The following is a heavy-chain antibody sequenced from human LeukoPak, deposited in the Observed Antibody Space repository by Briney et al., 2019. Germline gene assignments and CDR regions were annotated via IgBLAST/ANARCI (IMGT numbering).Heavy chain of an antibody. J-gene: IGHJ3*02. CDR3: ASKAYYYGSRSYRAFDI. CDR2: FDPEDGET. D-gene: IGHD3-10*01. CDR1: GYTLTELS. Sequence: ASVKVSCKVSGYTLTELSMHWVRQAPGKGLEWMGGFDPEDGETIYAQKFQGRVTMTEDTSTDTAYMELSSLRSEDTAVYYCASKAYYYGSRSYRAFDIWGQGTMVTVSS. V-gene: IGHV1-24*01.